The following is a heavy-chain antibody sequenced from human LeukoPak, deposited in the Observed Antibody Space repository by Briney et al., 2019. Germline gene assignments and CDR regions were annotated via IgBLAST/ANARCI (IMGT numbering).Heavy chain of an antibody. CDR1: GFTFSSYW. V-gene: IGHV3-7*03. Sequence: PGGSLRLSCAASGFTFSSYWMSWVRQAPGKGLEWVANIKQDGSEKYYVDSVKGRFAISRDNAKNSLYLQMNSLRAEDTAVYYCAREYYNWNYSGYYYYYMDVWGKGTTVTVSS. CDR3: AREYYNWNYSGYYYYYMDV. J-gene: IGHJ6*03. D-gene: IGHD1-7*01. CDR2: IKQDGSEK.